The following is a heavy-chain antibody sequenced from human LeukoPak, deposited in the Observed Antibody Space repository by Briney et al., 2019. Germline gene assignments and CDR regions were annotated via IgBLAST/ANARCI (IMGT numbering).Heavy chain of an antibody. Sequence: SVKVSCKSSGYSFAGYHMHWVRQAPGQGLEWMGRIIPILGIANYAQKFQGRVTITADKSTSTAYMELSSLRSEDTAVYYCASAPGDYFDYWGQGTLVTVSS. CDR3: ASAPGDYFDY. CDR2: IIPILGIA. J-gene: IGHJ4*02. V-gene: IGHV1-69*02. CDR1: GYSFAGYH.